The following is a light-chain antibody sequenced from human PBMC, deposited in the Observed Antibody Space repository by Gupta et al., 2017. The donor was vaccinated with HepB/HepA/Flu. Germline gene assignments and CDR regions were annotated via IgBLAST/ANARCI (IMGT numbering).Light chain of an antibody. J-gene: IGKJ3*01. V-gene: IGKV3-11*01. CDR3: QQRSNWHL. CDR1: QSVSSY. CDR2: DAS. Sequence: EIVLTQSPATLSLSPGERATLSCRASQSVSSYLAWYQQKPGQAPRLLIYDASNRATGIPDRFSGSGSGTDFTLTSSSLEPEDFAVYYCQQRSNWHLFGHGTKVDIK.